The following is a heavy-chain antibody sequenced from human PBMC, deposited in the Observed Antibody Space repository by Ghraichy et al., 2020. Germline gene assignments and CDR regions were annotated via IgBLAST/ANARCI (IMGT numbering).Heavy chain of an antibody. CDR1: GLTFDDYA. CDR3: TKGRDCRSASCYRDFDY. V-gene: IGHV3-43*02. Sequence: GGSLRLSCAASGLTFDDYAMHWVRQAPGKGLEWVSLISGDGAGTDYADSVKGRFTISRDNSKNSLYLQMNSLRTEDTALYYCTKGRDCRSASCYRDFDYWGQGTLVTVYS. D-gene: IGHD2-2*01. J-gene: IGHJ4*02. CDR2: ISGDGAGT.